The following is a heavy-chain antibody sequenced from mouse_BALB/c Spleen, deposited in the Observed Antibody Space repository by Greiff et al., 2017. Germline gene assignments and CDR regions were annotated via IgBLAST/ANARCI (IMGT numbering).Heavy chain of an antibody. Sequence: EVKLQESGPGLVKPSQSLSLTCSVTGYSITSGYYWNWIRQFPGNKLEWMGYISYDGSNNYNPSLKNRISITRDTSKNQFFLKLNSVTTEDTATYYCARGGGLLPAWFAYWGQGTLVTVSA. V-gene: IGHV3-6*02. CDR3: ARGGGLLPAWFAY. D-gene: IGHD2-1*01. J-gene: IGHJ3*01. CDR1: GYSITSGYY. CDR2: ISYDGSN.